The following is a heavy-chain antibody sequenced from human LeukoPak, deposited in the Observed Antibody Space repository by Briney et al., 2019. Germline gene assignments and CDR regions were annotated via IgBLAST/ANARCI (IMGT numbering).Heavy chain of an antibody. CDR2: IKSDGST. D-gene: IGHD3-22*01. J-gene: IGHJ1*01. Sequence: GGSLRLSCAASGFTFSSYWMHWVRQAPGMRLVWVSRIKSDGSTNYADSVKGRFTISRDNAKNTVSLQMNSLRAEDTGVYYCARAPSEIGGYYPEYFRHWGQGTLVTVSS. CDR3: ARAPSEIGGYYPEYFRH. CDR1: GFTFSSYW. V-gene: IGHV3-74*01.